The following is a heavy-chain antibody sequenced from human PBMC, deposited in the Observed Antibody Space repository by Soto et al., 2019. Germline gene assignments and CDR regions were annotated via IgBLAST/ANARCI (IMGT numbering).Heavy chain of an antibody. J-gene: IGHJ5*02. D-gene: IGHD3-16*01. CDR2: TYYRSKWYN. CDR3: ARGTWSPLRCCNWFDP. CDR1: GDSVSSNSAA. V-gene: IGHV6-1*01. Sequence: KQSQTLSLTCAISGDSVSSNSAAWNWIRQSPSRGLEWLGRTYYRSKWYNDYAVSVKSRITINPDTSKNQFSLQLNSVTPEDTAVYYCARGTWSPLRCCNWFDPWGQGTLVTVSS.